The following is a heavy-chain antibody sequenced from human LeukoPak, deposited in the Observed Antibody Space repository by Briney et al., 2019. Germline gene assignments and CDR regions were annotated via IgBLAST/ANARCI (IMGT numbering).Heavy chain of an antibody. Sequence: GGSLRLSCAASGFTFSSYWMSWVRQAPGKGLEWVANIKQDGSEKYSVDSVKGRFTISRDNAKNSLFLQMDSLRADDTAVYYCTRGSAFDIWGQGTMVTVSS. J-gene: IGHJ3*02. CDR2: IKQDGSEK. CDR1: GFTFSSYW. V-gene: IGHV3-7*01. CDR3: TRGSAFDI.